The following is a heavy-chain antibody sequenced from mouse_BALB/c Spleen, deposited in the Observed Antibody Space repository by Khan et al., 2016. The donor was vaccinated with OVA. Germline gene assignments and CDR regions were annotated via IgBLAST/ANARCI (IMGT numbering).Heavy chain of an antibody. J-gene: IGHJ4*01. CDR1: GFSLTSYG. V-gene: IGHV2-9*02. Sequence: VQLVESGPGLVAPSQNLSITCTVSGFSLTSYGVHWVRQPPGKGLDWLGVIWAGGSTSYTSALMSRLSICKDNSKSHVFLEMSNLPTDDTAMYYCARKAPIYYYGYRTMDNWGQGTSVTVSS. CDR3: ARKAPIYYYGYRTMDN. CDR2: IWAGGST. D-gene: IGHD1-2*01.